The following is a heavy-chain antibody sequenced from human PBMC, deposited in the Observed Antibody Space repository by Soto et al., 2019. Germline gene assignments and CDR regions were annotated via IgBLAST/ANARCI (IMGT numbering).Heavy chain of an antibody. Sequence: EVQLVESGGGLVQPGRSLRLSCAAFGFTFEDYAMHWIRQTPGKGLEWVAGINWNSGSIGYADSVKGRFTISRDNANNSLYLQMDSLRTEDTALYFCAKGRGALAVVSNWFAPWGQGTLVTVSS. CDR1: GFTFEDYA. V-gene: IGHV3-9*01. D-gene: IGHD3-22*01. CDR2: INWNSGSI. CDR3: AKGRGALAVVSNWFAP. J-gene: IGHJ5*02.